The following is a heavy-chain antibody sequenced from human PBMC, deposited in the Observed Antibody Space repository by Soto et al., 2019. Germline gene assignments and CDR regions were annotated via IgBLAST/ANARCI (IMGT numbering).Heavy chain of an antibody. D-gene: IGHD2-15*01. Sequence: VQLLESGGGLVQPGGSLRLSCAASGFTFSSYAMSWVRQAPGKGLEWVSAISGSGGSTYYADSVKGRFTISRDNSKNTLYLQMNSLRAEDTAVYYCAKSPGYCSGGSCYSYYYYGMDVWGQGTTVTVSS. J-gene: IGHJ6*02. CDR1: GFTFSSYA. CDR2: ISGSGGST. V-gene: IGHV3-23*01. CDR3: AKSPGYCSGGSCYSYYYYGMDV.